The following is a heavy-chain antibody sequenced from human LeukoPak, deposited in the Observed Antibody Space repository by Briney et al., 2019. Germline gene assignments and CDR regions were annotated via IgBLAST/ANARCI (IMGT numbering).Heavy chain of an antibody. J-gene: IGHJ4*02. V-gene: IGHV3-64D*06. D-gene: IGHD3-10*01. CDR1: GFTFSRYA. CDR2: ISSNGGST. CDR3: VKDGSGSYYTYYFDY. Sequence: GGSLRLSCSASGFTFSRYAMHWVRQAPGKGLEYVSAISSNGGSTYYADSVKGRFTISRDNSKNTLYLQMSSLRAEGTAVYYCVKDGSGSYYTYYFDYWGQGTLVTVSS.